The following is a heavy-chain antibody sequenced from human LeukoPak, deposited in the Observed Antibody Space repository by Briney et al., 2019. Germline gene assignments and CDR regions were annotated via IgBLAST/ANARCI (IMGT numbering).Heavy chain of an antibody. CDR3: ATDPIGGPDY. CDR1: GYTFTGYY. J-gene: IGHJ4*02. V-gene: IGHV1-24*01. D-gene: IGHD3-10*01. Sequence: ASVKVSCKASGYTFTGYYMHWVRQAPGKGLEWMGGFDPEDGETIYAQKFQGRVTMTEDTSTDTAYMELSSLRSEDTAVYYCATDPIGGPDYWGQGTLVTVSS. CDR2: FDPEDGET.